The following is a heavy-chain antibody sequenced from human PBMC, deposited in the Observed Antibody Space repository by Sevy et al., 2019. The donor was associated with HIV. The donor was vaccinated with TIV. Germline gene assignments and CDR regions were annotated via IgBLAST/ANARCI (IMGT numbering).Heavy chain of an antibody. CDR1: GFTFGDYG. D-gene: IGHD2-21*02. J-gene: IGHJ6*02. CDR3: AMVTLPNFYYYGMDV. CDR2: ISYDGNNK. Sequence: GGSLRLSCAASGFTFGDYGMHWVRQAPGKGLEWGAVISYDGNNKYYADSVKGRFTISSDNSKNTLFLQMNNLRPEDTAVYYCAMVTLPNFYYYGMDVWGQGTAVIVSS. V-gene: IGHV3-30*03.